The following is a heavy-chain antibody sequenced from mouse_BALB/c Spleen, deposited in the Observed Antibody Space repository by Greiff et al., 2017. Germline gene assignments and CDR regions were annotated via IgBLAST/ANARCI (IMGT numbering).Heavy chain of an antibody. D-gene: IGHD2-10*02. J-gene: IGHJ4*01. V-gene: IGHV5-6-5*01. CDR2: ISSGGST. Sequence: EVKLMESGGGLVKPGGSLKLSCAASGFTFSSYAMSWVRQTPEKRLEWVASISSGGSTYYPDSVKGRFTISRDNARNILYLQMSSLRSEDTAMYYCARGGYGYDAMDYWGQGTSVTVSS. CDR1: GFTFSSYA. CDR3: ARGGYGYDAMDY.